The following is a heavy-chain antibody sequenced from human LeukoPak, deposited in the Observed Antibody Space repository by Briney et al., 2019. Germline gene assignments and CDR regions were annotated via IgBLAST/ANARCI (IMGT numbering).Heavy chain of an antibody. CDR3: AGDRGGYYFDY. CDR2: IYSGGST. J-gene: IGHJ4*02. CDR1: GFTVSSNY. V-gene: IGHV3-53*01. D-gene: IGHD3-16*01. Sequence: EPGGSLILSCAASGFTVSSNYMSWVRQAPGEGLEWVSVIYSGGSTYYADSVKGRFTISRDNSKNTLCFQMNSLRAEDTAVYYCAGDRGGYYFDYWGQGTLVTVSS.